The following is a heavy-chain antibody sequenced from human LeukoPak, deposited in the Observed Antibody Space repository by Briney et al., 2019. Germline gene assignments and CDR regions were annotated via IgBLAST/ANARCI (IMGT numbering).Heavy chain of an antibody. J-gene: IGHJ4*02. Sequence: SETLSLTCAVYGGSFSGYYWSWIRQPPGKGLEWIGEINHSGSTNYNPSLKSRVTISVDTSKNQFSLKLSSVTAADTAVYYCARGYSSSWYKGDYFDYWGQGTLVTVSS. V-gene: IGHV4-34*01. CDR2: INHSGST. D-gene: IGHD6-13*01. CDR1: GGSFSGYY. CDR3: ARGYSSSWYKGDYFDY.